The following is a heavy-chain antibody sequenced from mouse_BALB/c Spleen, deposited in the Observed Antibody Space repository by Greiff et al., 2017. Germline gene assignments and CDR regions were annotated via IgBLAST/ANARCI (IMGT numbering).Heavy chain of an antibody. CDR3: ARGGLYYGSSPFMDY. D-gene: IGHD1-1*01. CDR2: ILPGSGST. V-gene: IGHV1-9*01. CDR1: GYTFSSYW. Sequence: VKLVESGAELMKPGASVKISCKATGYTFSSYWIEWVKQRPGHGLEWIGEILPGSGSTNYNEKFKGKATFTADTSSNTAYMQLSSLTSEDSAVYYCARGGLYYGSSPFMDYWGQGTSVTVSS. J-gene: IGHJ4*01.